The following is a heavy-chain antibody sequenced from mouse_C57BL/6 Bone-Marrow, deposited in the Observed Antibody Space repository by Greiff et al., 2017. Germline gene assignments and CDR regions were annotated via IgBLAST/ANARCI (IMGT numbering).Heavy chain of an antibody. CDR1: GISITTGNYR. D-gene: IGHD1-1*01. Sequence: EVQRVESGPGLVKPSPTVFLTCTVTGISITTGNYRWSWIRQFPGNKLEWIGYIYYSGTITYNPSLTSRTTITRDTPKNQFVLEMNSLTAEDTATYYCARSPSYYGSSLWSFDVWGTGTTVTVSS. CDR3: ARSPSYYGSSLWSFDV. V-gene: IGHV3-5*01. CDR2: IYYSGTI. J-gene: IGHJ1*03.